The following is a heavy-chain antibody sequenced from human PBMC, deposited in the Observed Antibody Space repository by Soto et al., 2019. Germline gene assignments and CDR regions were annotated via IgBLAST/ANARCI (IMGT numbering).Heavy chain of an antibody. CDR2: ISTRNGNT. J-gene: IGHJ4*02. D-gene: IGHD6-6*01. V-gene: IGHV1-18*01. Sequence: QVQLIQSGPEAKKPGASVRVSCKASGNTFSNIGFSWVRQAPGQGLEWMGWISTRNGNTNFSSKLRGRVTLTTDTATSTAYMELGSLRSADTTVYFCVTMNANDLAALDHWGQGTLITVSS. CDR3: VTMNANDLAALDH. CDR1: GNTFSNIG.